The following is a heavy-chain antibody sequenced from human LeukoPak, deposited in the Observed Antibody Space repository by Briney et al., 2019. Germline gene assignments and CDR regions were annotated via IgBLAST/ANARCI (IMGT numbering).Heavy chain of an antibody. CDR1: GYTFTGYY. J-gene: IGHJ4*02. V-gene: IGHV1-2*06. Sequence: ASVKVSCKASGYTFTGYYMHWVRQAPGQGLEWMGRINPNSGGTNYAQKFQGRVTMTRDTSISTAYMELSWLRSDDTAVYYCARNYYGSGSYYPGYWGQGTLVTVSS. D-gene: IGHD3-10*01. CDR3: ARNYYGSGSYYPGY. CDR2: INPNSGGT.